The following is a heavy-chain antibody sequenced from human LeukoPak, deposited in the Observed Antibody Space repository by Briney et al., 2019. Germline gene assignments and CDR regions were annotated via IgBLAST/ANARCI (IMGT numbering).Heavy chain of an antibody. Sequence: PSETLSLTCSVSGGSISDYYWSWIRLSPGTGLEWIGYMGYSGSAAYNPSLRGRVTISIDTSKKQFSLEETSVTAADTAVYFCARRKRGSGGPFDSWGHGTLVTVSS. V-gene: IGHV4-59*08. J-gene: IGHJ4*01. D-gene: IGHD6-19*01. CDR2: MGYSGSA. CDR3: ARRKRGSGGPFDS. CDR1: GGSISDYY.